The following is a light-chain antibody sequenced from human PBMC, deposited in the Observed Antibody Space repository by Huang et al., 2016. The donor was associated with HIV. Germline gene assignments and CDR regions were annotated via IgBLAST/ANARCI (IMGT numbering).Light chain of an antibody. Sequence: DIQMTQSPSSLSASVGDRIIITCRASQSISRYLNWYQQMPGKAHQLLIYSTSNFHGGVPPRFSGSGSGTHFTLTISCLQPEDSATYFCQQSFRAPRTFGQGTILEI. CDR3: QQSFRAPRT. J-gene: IGKJ2*01. CDR1: QSISRY. V-gene: IGKV1-39*01. CDR2: STS.